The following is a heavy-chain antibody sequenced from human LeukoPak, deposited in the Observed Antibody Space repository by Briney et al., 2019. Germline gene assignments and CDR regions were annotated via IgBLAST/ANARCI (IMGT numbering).Heavy chain of an antibody. V-gene: IGHV5-51*01. CDR2: IYPGDSDT. Sequence: GESLKISCKGSGYSFTKHWIGWVRQMPGKGLEWMGIIYPGDSDTRYSPSFQGQVTISADKSISTAYLQWSSLKASDTAIYYCARLRTTVITPWFFDYWGQGTLVTVSS. J-gene: IGHJ4*02. D-gene: IGHD4-23*01. CDR1: GYSFTKHW. CDR3: ARLRTTVITPWFFDY.